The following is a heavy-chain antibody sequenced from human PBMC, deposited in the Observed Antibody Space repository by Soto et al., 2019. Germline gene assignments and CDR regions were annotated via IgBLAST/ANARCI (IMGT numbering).Heavy chain of an antibody. CDR2: LNTYGNT. CDR1: GGSISSYR. CDR3: GRESGETWDYEAS. Sequence: SETLSLTCTVSGGSISSYRWSWIRQPAGKGLEWIGRLNTYGNTHYNPSLKSRVTVSVDTSRNQFFLTLRSVTAADSAVYHCGRESGETWDYEASWGQGTPVTSPQ. V-gene: IGHV4-4*07. D-gene: IGHD1-7*01. J-gene: IGHJ5*02.